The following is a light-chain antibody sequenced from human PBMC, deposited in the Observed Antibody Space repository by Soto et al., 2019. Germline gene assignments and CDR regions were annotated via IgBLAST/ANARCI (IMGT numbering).Light chain of an antibody. Sequence: QSALTQPASVSGSPGQSITISCTGTSSDVGGYNYVSWYQQHPGKAPKLMIYEVSNRPSGVSNRFCGSKSGNTASLTISGLQTEDAADYYCSSFTSINTWVFGGGTKLTVL. CDR2: EVS. CDR3: SSFTSINTWV. J-gene: IGLJ3*02. CDR1: SSDVGGYNY. V-gene: IGLV2-14*01.